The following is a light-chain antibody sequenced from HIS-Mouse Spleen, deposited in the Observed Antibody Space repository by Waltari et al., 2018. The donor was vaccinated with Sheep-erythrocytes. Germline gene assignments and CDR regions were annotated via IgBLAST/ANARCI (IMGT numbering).Light chain of an antibody. CDR3: CSYAGSSTPWV. V-gene: IGLV2-23*01. J-gene: IGLJ3*02. CDR2: EGS. Sequence: QSALTQPASVSGSPGQSITISCTGTSSDVGSYNLVSWYQQHPGKAPKLMIYEGSKRPSGVSHRFYGSKSGNTASLTISGLQAEDEADYYCCSYAGSSTPWVFGGGTKLTVL. CDR1: SSDVGSYNL.